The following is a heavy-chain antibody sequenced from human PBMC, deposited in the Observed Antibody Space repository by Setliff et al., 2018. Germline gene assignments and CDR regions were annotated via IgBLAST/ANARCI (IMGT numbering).Heavy chain of an antibody. D-gene: IGHD3-22*01. CDR2: LYYSGST. CDR1: GGSISSYY. V-gene: IGHV4-59*01. Sequence: KPSETLSLTCTVSGGSISSYYWSWIRQPPGKGLEWFGYLYYSGSTNYNPSLKSRVTISVDTSKNQFSLKLSSVTAADTAVYYCARGGGYYFGYYYYGMDVWGQGTTVTVSS. CDR3: ARGGGYYFGYYYYGMDV. J-gene: IGHJ6*02.